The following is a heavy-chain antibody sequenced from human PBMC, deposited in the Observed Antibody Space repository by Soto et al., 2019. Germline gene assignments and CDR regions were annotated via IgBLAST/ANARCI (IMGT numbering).Heavy chain of an antibody. V-gene: IGHV4-34*01. CDR1: GGSFSGYY. CDR2: INHSGST. J-gene: IGHJ6*02. Sequence: QVQLQQWGAGLLKPSETLSLTCAVYGGSFSGYYWSWIRQPPGKGLEWIGEINHSGSTNYNPSLSRPFTISVETSKNQFSLQLSSVTAADTAVYYCARGPHTAPFYYYGMDVWGQGTTVTVSS. D-gene: IGHD5-18*01. CDR3: ARGPHTAPFYYYGMDV.